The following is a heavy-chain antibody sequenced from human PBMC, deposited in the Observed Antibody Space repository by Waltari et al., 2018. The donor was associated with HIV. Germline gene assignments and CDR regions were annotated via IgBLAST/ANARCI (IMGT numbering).Heavy chain of an antibody. CDR2: IYPGNSDT. CDR3: ARLNPSAVDGNVNYFDP. D-gene: IGHD6-13*01. V-gene: IGHV5-51*01. J-gene: IGHJ5*02. CDR1: GYSFTKYW. Sequence: EVQLVQSGAEVKKPGESLKISCKGSGYSFTKYWIGWLRQPPGKGLEWMGIIYPGNSDTRNSPSFQGQVTITADKSNTTAYLQWSSLKASDTAMYYCARLNPSAVDGNVNYFDPWGQGTLVTVSS.